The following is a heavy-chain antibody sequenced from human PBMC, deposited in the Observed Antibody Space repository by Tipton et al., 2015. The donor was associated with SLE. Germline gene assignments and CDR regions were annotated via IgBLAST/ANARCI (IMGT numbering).Heavy chain of an antibody. Sequence: TLSLTCTVSGGSISSSSYYWSWIRQPPGKGLEWIGEINHSGSTYYNPSLKSRVTISVDTSKNQFSLKLSSVTAADTAVYYCARGPSHTHIVVVPAAYPRGAFGIWGQGTMVTDSS. V-gene: IGHV4-39*07. J-gene: IGHJ3*02. CDR2: INHSGST. CDR1: GGSISSSSYY. CDR3: ARGPSHTHIVVVPAAYPRGAFGI. D-gene: IGHD2-2*01.